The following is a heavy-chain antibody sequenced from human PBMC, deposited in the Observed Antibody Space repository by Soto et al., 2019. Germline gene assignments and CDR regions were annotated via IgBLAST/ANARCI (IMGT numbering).Heavy chain of an antibody. CDR2: ISAYNGNT. Sequence: ASVKVSCKASGFTFTSSAMQWVRQARGQGLEWIGWISAYNGNTNYAQKLQGRVTMTTDTSTSTAYMELRSLRSDDTAVYYCAFGGGVGATLSFDYWGQGTLVTVSS. V-gene: IGHV1-18*01. D-gene: IGHD1-26*01. CDR1: GFTFTSSA. CDR3: AFGGGVGATLSFDY. J-gene: IGHJ4*02.